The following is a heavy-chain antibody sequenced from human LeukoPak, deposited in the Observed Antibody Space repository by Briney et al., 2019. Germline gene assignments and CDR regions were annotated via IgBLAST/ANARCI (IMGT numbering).Heavy chain of an antibody. D-gene: IGHD6-13*01. Sequence: ASVKVSCKASGYTFTSYDINWVRQATGQGLEWMGWMNPNSGNAGYAQKFQGRVTMTRNTSISTAYMELSSLRSEDTAVYYCARELSSSWYGSDYWGQGTLVTVSS. CDR3: ARELSSSWYGSDY. V-gene: IGHV1-8*01. J-gene: IGHJ4*02. CDR2: MNPNSGNA. CDR1: GYTFTSYD.